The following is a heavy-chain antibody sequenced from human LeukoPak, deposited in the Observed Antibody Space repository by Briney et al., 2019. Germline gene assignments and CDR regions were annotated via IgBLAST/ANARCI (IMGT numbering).Heavy chain of an antibody. CDR2: IYTSGST. CDR3: ARDRIVVVPAAVYYMDV. D-gene: IGHD2-2*01. CDR1: GGSISSGSYY. V-gene: IGHV4-61*02. Sequence: PSQTLSLTCTVSGGSISSGSYYWSWIRQPAGKGLEWIGRIYTSGSTNYNPSLKSRVTMSVDTSKNQFSLKLSSVTAADTAVYYCARDRIVVVPAAVYYMDVWGKGTTVTVSS. J-gene: IGHJ6*03.